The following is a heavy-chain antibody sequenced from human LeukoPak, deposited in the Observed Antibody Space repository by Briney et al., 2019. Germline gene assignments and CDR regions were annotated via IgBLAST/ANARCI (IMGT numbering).Heavy chain of an antibody. CDR2: INPSGGST. Sequence: ASVKVSCKASGYTFTGYYMHWVRQAPGQGLEWMGIINPSGGSTSYAQKFQGRVTMNRDMSTSTVYMELSSLRSEDTAVYYCARSYYDILTGYYNWFDPWGQGTLVTVSS. J-gene: IGHJ5*02. CDR3: ARSYYDILTGYYNWFDP. V-gene: IGHV1-46*01. D-gene: IGHD3-9*01. CDR1: GYTFTGYY.